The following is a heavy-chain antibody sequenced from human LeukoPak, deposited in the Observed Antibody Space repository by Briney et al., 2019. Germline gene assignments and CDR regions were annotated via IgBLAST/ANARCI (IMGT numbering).Heavy chain of an antibody. CDR3: TQMVRTNNYYYYMDV. V-gene: IGHV3-49*04. CDR1: GFTFGDYA. D-gene: IGHD3-10*01. Sequence: GGSLRLSCTASGFTFGDYAMSWVRQAPGKGLEWVGFIRSKAYGGTTEYAASVKGRFTISRDDSKSIAYLQMNSLKTEDTAVYYCTQMVRTNNYYYYMDVWGKGTTVTVSS. J-gene: IGHJ6*03. CDR2: IRSKAYGGTT.